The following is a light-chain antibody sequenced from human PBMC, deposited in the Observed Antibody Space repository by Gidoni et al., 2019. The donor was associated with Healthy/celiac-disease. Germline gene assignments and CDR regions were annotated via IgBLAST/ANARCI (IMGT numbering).Light chain of an antibody. Sequence: DIVLTQSPGTRSLSPGERATLSCRASQSVSSSYLAWYQQKPGQAPRLLIYGASSRATGIPDRFSGSGSGTDFTLTISRLEPEDFAVYYCQQYGSSPQVTFGPGTKVDIK. CDR3: QQYGSSPQVT. CDR2: GAS. J-gene: IGKJ3*01. V-gene: IGKV3-20*01. CDR1: QSVSSSY.